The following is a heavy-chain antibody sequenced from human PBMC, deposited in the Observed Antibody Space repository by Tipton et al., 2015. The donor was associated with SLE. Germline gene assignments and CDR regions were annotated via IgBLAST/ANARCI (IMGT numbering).Heavy chain of an antibody. CDR2: IYYSGST. V-gene: IGHV4-59*01. J-gene: IGHJ3*02. Sequence: LSLTCTVSGGSISSYYWSWIRQPPGKGLEWIGYIYYSGSTNYNPSLKSRVTISVDTSKNQFSLKLSSVTAADTAVYYCASWEDYYDSSGGTFDIWGQGTMVTVSS. D-gene: IGHD3-22*01. CDR1: GGSISSYY. CDR3: ASWEDYYDSSGGTFDI.